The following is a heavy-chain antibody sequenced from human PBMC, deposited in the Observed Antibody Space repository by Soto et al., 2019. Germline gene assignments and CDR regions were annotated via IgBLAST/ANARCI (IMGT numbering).Heavy chain of an antibody. J-gene: IGHJ4*02. CDR1: GFTFNNAW. CDR3: TTEPDYSNYFDY. D-gene: IGHD4-4*01. CDR2: IRSKADGGTT. V-gene: IGHV3-15*07. Sequence: EVQLVESGGGLVKPGGSLRLSCAASGFTFNNAWMNWVRQAPGKGLEWVGRIRSKADGGTTDYAASVKDRFTISRDDSKNTLHLQMNSMKIEDTAVYYCTTEPDYSNYFDYWGQGTLVTVSS.